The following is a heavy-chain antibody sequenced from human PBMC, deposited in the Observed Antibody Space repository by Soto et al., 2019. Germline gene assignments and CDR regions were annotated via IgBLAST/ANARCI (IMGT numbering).Heavy chain of an antibody. D-gene: IGHD2-2*01. CDR2: ISAYNGNT. CDR1: GYTFTSYG. CDR3: ARDLGEDIVVVPAAITGFDY. Sequence: ASVKVSCKASGYTFTSYGISWVRKAPGQGLEWMGWISAYNGNTNYAQKLQGRVTMTTDTSTSTAYMELRSLRSDDTAVYYCARDLGEDIVVVPAAITGFDYWGQGTLVTVSS. V-gene: IGHV1-18*01. J-gene: IGHJ4*02.